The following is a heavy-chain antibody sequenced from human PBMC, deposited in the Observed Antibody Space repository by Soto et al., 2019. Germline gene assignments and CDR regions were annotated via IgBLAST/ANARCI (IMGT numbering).Heavy chain of an antibody. Sequence: ASVKVSCKASGYTFTSYGISWVRQAPGQGLEWMGWISAYNGNTNYAQKLQGRVTMTTDTSSTTAYMELTSLRSDDTAVYSCARDDIGRAIRTLAAFDIWGQGTMVTVSS. CDR1: GYTFTSYG. CDR2: ISAYNGNT. J-gene: IGHJ3*02. V-gene: IGHV1-18*01. D-gene: IGHD5-12*01. CDR3: ARDDIGRAIRTLAAFDI.